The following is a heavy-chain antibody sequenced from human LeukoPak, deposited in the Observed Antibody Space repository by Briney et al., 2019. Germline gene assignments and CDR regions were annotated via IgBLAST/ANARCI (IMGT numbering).Heavy chain of an antibody. V-gene: IGHV4-39*01. J-gene: IGHJ4*02. CDR1: GGSISSSSYY. CDR2: IYYSGST. D-gene: IGHD6-19*01. CDR3: ARARRGWYMFDY. Sequence: PSETLSLTCTVSGGSISSSSYYWGWIRQPPGKGLVWIGSIYYSGSTYYNPSLKSRVTISVDTSKNQFSLKLSSVTAADTAVYHCARARRGWYMFDYWGQGTLVTVSS.